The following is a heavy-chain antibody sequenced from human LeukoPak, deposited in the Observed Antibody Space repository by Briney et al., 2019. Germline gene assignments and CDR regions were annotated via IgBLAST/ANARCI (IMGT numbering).Heavy chain of an antibody. CDR3: ARDTYGSDY. V-gene: IGHV1-46*01. D-gene: IGHD4-17*01. CDR2: IDPSGGST. J-gene: IGHJ4*02. Sequence: ASVKVSFKASGYTFADHHMHWVRQAPGQGLEWMGKIDPSGGSTAYAQNIQDRVTMTRDTSTSTVYMELNSLRSEDTAVYYCARDTYGSDYWGQGTLVTVSS. CDR1: GYTFADHH.